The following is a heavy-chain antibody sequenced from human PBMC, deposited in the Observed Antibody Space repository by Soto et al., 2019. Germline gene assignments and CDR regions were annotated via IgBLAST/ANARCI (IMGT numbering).Heavy chain of an antibody. D-gene: IGHD3-3*02. CDR1: GGSISSYY. Sequence: QVQLQESGPGLVKPSETLSLTCTVSGGSISSYYWSWIRQPPGKGLEWIGYIYYSGSTNYNPSLKSRVPISVDTSKNQFSLKLSSVTAADTAVYYCARFTHAFFDYWGQGTLVTVSS. V-gene: IGHV4-59*08. CDR2: IYYSGST. CDR3: ARFTHAFFDY. J-gene: IGHJ4*02.